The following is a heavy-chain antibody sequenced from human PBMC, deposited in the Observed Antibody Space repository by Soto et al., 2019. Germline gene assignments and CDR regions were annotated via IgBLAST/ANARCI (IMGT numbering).Heavy chain of an antibody. V-gene: IGHV3-48*01. CDR3: ARGPGLSYSSGWDSYWYFDL. D-gene: IGHD6-19*01. CDR1: GFTFSSYS. Sequence: GGSLRLSCAASGFTFSSYSMNWVRQAPGKGLEWVSYISSSSSTIYYADSVKGRFTISRDNAKNSLYLQMNSLRAEDTAVYYCARGPGLSYSSGWDSYWYFDLWGRGTLVTVSS. CDR2: ISSSSSTI. J-gene: IGHJ2*01.